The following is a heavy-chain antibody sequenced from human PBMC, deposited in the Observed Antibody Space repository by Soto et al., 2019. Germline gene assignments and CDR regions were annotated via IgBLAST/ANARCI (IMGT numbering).Heavy chain of an antibody. J-gene: IGHJ4*02. CDR1: GFTFSSFN. CDR2: ISITGNYK. CDR3: ASRRLGYCTGGTCPEF. D-gene: IGHD2-15*01. Sequence: EVQLVESGGGLVKPGGSLRLSCAASGFTFSSFNMDWVRQAPGKGLEWVSSISITGNYKYHADSLKGRFTISRDNAQNLLFLQMDSLRPEDTAVYYCASRRLGYCTGGTCPEFWGQGTLVTVTS. V-gene: IGHV3-21*01.